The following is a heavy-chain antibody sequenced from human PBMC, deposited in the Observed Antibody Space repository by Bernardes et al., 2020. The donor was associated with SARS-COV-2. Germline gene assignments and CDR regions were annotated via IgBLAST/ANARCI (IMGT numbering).Heavy chain of an antibody. Sequence: SETLSLTCGVHGESLSDHYWSWVRQAPGRGLEWIGEIHHSGRSATYTPSLESRVTISVDPARNQFSLTMTSMTAADTAIYFCARGPHYIARVSLRGILFFDHWSQGNLVTVSS. D-gene: IGHD3-9*01. V-gene: IGHV4-34*01. CDR3: ARGPHYIARVSLRGILFFDH. J-gene: IGHJ5*02. CDR2: IHHSGRSA. CDR1: GESLSDHY.